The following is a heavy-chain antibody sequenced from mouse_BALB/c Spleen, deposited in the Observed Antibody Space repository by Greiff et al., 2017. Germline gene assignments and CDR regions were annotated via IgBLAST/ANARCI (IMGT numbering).Heavy chain of an antibody. D-gene: IGHD2-4*01. V-gene: IGHV1-14*01. Sequence: VQLQQSGPELVKPGASVKMSCKASGYTFTSYVMHWVKQKPGQGLEWIGYINPYNDGTKYNAKFKGKATLTLDKTSSTAYMELSSLTSEDSAVYYKASVPYDYVIFGYAMDDWGQGTSVAVSS. CDR1: GYTFTSYV. J-gene: IGHJ4*01. CDR3: ASVPYDYVIFGYAMDD. CDR2: INPYNDGT.